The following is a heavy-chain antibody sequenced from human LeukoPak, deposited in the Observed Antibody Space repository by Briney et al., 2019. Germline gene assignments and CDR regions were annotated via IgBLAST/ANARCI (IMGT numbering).Heavy chain of an antibody. J-gene: IGHJ6*02. V-gene: IGHV3-21*01. CDR1: GFTFSNYI. Sequence: SGGSLRLSCAASGFTFSNYIMNWVRQAPGKGLEWVSSISGSSGYIFYADSVKGRFTISRDNAKNSLYLQMNSLRAEDTAVYYCARPNYFGSGSYFYYYGMDVWGQGTTVTVSS. CDR2: ISGSSGYI. D-gene: IGHD3-10*01. CDR3: ARPNYFGSGSYFYYYGMDV.